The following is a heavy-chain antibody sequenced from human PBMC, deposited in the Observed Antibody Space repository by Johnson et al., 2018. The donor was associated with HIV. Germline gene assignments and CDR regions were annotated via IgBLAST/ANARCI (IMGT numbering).Heavy chain of an antibody. D-gene: IGHD5-24*01. CDR1: GFTFSTYA. J-gene: IGHJ3*02. V-gene: IGHV3-30-3*01. Sequence: QVQLVESGGGVVQPGRSLRLSCAASGFTFSTYAIHWVRQAPGKGLEWVAVISYDGSNKYYADSVKGRFTISRDNSKNTRYLQMSSLRVEDTAVYYCAKDWDRWLQPPGDAFDIRGQGTMVTVSS. CDR2: ISYDGSNK. CDR3: AKDWDRWLQPPGDAFDI.